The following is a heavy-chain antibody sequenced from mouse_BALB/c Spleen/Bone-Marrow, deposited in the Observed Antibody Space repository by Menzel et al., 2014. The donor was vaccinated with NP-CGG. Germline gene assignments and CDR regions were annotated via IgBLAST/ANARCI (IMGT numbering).Heavy chain of an antibody. D-gene: IGHD2-1*01. Sequence: VQLKESGGGLVQPGGSLRLSCEASGFTSIDYYMTWVRQPPGKALEWLGFIRNRANGYTTEYSASVKCLFTISRDISQSIFYLQMDTLRAEDSATYYCARETGYAYGNFAMDYWGQGTSVTVSS. J-gene: IGHJ4*01. CDR3: ARETGYAYGNFAMDY. CDR2: IRNRANGYTT. V-gene: IGHV7-3*02. CDR1: GFTSIDYY.